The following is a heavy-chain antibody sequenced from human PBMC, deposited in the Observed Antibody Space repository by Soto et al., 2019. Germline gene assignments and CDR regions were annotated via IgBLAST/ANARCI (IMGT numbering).Heavy chain of an antibody. Sequence: SETLSLTCTVSGGSISSYYCSWIRQPAWKGLEWIGRIYTSGITNYNPSLKSRVTMSVDTSKNQFSLKLSSVTGGGGAVYYCARDRAYGSGNGSMDVFGRGTTVTFSS. CDR3: ARDRAYGSGNGSMDV. CDR1: GGSISSYY. V-gene: IGHV4-4*07. J-gene: IGHJ6*02. CDR2: IYTSGIT. D-gene: IGHD3-10*01.